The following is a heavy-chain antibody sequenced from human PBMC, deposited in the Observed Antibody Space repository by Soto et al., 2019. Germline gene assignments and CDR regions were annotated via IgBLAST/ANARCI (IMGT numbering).Heavy chain of an antibody. D-gene: IGHD6-13*01. CDR3: ARERPGIAAPIDY. V-gene: IGHV4-59*12. CDR2: IYYSGST. CDR1: GGSISSYY. Sequence: SETLSLTCTVSGGSISSYYWSWIRQPPGKGLEWIGYIYYSGSTNYNPSLKSRVTISVDTSKNQFSLKLSSVTAADTAVYYCARERPGIAAPIDYWGQGTLVTVSS. J-gene: IGHJ4*02.